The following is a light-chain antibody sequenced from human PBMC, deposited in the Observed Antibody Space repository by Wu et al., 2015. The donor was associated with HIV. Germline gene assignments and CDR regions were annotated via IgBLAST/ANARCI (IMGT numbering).Light chain of an antibody. CDR3: QQYSAGLT. J-gene: IGKJ4*01. Sequence: AIRITQSPSSLSASTGDRITITCRAGQSISSSLAWYQQKPGKAPNLLIYAASTLQNGVPSRFSGSGSGTDFTLTISCLQSEDFATYFCQQYSAGLTFGGGTKVEIK. CDR2: AAS. CDR1: QSISSS. V-gene: IGKV1-8*01.